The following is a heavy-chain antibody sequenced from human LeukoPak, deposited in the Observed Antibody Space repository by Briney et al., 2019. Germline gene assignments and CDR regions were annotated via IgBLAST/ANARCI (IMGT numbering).Heavy chain of an antibody. CDR2: MNPNSGNT. D-gene: IGHD3-10*01. CDR1: GYTFTNYD. V-gene: IGHV1-8*01. J-gene: IGHJ4*02. CDR3: ARGSRSGDY. Sequence: ASVMVSCKTSGYTFTNYDINWVRQATGQGLEWMGWMNPNSGNTGYAQKFQGRATMTRNISTSTAYMELSCLRSEDTAVYYCARGSRSGDYWGQGTQVTVSS.